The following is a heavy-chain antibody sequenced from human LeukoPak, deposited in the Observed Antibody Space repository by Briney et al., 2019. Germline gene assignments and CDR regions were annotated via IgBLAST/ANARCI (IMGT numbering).Heavy chain of an antibody. D-gene: IGHD2-2*01. CDR2: IRYDGSNR. CDR3: AKGRSYCSSTSCLTLDY. CDR1: GFTFSSYG. V-gene: IGHV3-30*02. Sequence: PGGSLRLSCAASGFTFSSYGMHWVRQAPGKGLEWVAFIRYDGSNRYYADSVKGRFTISRDNSKNTLYLQMNSLRAEDTAVYYCAKGRSYCSSTSCLTLDYWGQGTLVTVSS. J-gene: IGHJ4*02.